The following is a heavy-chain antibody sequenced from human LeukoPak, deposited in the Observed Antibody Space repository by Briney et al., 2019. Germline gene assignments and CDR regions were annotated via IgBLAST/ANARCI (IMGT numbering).Heavy chain of an antibody. V-gene: IGHV3-53*01. CDR2: IYSGGGT. CDR3: VRAIGVVVEY. Sequence: GGSLRLSCAASGFTVMSNYLSWVRQAPGKGLEWVSVIYSGGGTFYADSVKGRFTISRDNSKNTVYLQMIGLSAEDTAVYYCVRAIGVVVEYWGQGTLVTVSS. CDR1: GFTVMSNY. J-gene: IGHJ4*02. D-gene: IGHD3-3*01.